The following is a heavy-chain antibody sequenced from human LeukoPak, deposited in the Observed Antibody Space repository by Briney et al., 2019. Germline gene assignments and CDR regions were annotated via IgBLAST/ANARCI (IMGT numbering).Heavy chain of an antibody. CDR3: AKDVGVSGLIDY. Sequence: GGSLRLSCAASGFTFDDYGLSWVRQAPGKGLEWVSLISWDGGSTYYADSVKGRFTISRDNSKNSLYLQMNSLRTEDTALYYCAKDVGVSGLIDYWGQGTLVTVSS. CDR2: ISWDGGST. D-gene: IGHD1-26*01. J-gene: IGHJ4*02. V-gene: IGHV3-43*01. CDR1: GFTFDDYG.